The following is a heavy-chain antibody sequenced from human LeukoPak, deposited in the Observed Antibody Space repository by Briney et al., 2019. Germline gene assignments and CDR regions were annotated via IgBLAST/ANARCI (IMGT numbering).Heavy chain of an antibody. CDR3: VVQLWS. Sequence: GGSLRLSCAASGFTFSSYWMNWARQAPGKGLEWVASINHNGNVNYYVDSVKGRFTISRDNAKNSLYLQMSSLRAEDTALYYCVVQLWSWGQGTLVTVSS. D-gene: IGHD5-18*01. J-gene: IGHJ4*02. V-gene: IGHV3-7*03. CDR1: GFTFSSYW. CDR2: INHNGNVN.